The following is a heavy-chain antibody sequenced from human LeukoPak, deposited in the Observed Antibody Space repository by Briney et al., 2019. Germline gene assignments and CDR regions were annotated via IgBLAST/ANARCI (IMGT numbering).Heavy chain of an antibody. CDR2: ISGSGGST. CDR3: AKDVVRTFGGVIVIGGFDY. Sequence: PGGSLRLSCAASGFTFSSYAMSWVRQAPGKGLEWVSAISGSGGSTYYADSVKGRFTISRDNSKNTLYLQMNSLRAEDTAVYYCAKDVVRTFGGVIVIGGFDYWGQGTLVAVSS. D-gene: IGHD3-16*02. CDR1: GFTFSSYA. V-gene: IGHV3-23*01. J-gene: IGHJ4*02.